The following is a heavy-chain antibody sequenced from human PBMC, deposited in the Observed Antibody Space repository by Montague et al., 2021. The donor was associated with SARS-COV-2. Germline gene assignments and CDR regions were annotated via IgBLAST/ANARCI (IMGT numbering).Heavy chain of an antibody. V-gene: IGHV4-39*02. CDR1: GGSITNNIDY. CDR2: IYYTGNT. D-gene: IGHD3-22*01. Sequence: SETLSLTCTVSGGSITNNIDYWAWIRQPPGKGLEWIGSIYYTGNTXYNPSLKSRVTIPVVTSKNHFTLKLSSVTAAETAVYYCARLKRYFDSSGSPSAFDFWGQGTKVTVSS. CDR3: ARLKRYFDSSGSPSAFDF. J-gene: IGHJ3*01.